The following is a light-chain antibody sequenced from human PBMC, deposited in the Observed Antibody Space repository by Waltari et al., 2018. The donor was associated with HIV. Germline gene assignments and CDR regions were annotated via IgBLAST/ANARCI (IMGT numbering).Light chain of an antibody. CDR2: DVS. Sequence: QSALTQPRSVSGSPGQSVTISCTGTSSDVGGYNYTPWYQQHPGKAPKLMIYDVSKRPSGVPDRFSGSKSGNTASLTISGLQAEDEADYYCCSYAGSYTVVFGGGTKLTVL. V-gene: IGLV2-11*01. CDR3: CSYAGSYTVV. CDR1: SSDVGGYNY. J-gene: IGLJ2*01.